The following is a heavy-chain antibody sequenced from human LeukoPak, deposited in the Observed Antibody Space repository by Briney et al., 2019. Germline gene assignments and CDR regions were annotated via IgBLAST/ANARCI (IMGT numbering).Heavy chain of an antibody. Sequence: GGSLRLSCAASGFTFSSYGMHWVRQAPGKGLEWVAFISYDGSRKYYADSVKGRFTIARDNSKNTLHLQMNRLSAEDTALFYCARERDNWGLDYWGQGTLVTVSS. V-gene: IGHV3-30*03. CDR3: ARERDNWGLDY. CDR2: ISYDGSRK. CDR1: GFTFSSYG. D-gene: IGHD7-27*01. J-gene: IGHJ4*02.